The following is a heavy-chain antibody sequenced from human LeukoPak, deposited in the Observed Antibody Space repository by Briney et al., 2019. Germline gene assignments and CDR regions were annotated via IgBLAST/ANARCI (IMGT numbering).Heavy chain of an antibody. CDR3: ARDSYCSGGCWYSDY. Sequence: GGSLRLSCAASGFTFSSYSMNWVRQAPGKGLEWVSSISSSSSYIYYADSVKGRFTISRDNAKNSLYLQMNSLRAEDTAVYYCARDSYCSGGCWYSDYWGQGTLVTVSS. D-gene: IGHD2-15*01. J-gene: IGHJ4*02. CDR1: GFTFSSYS. CDR2: ISSSSSYI. V-gene: IGHV3-21*01.